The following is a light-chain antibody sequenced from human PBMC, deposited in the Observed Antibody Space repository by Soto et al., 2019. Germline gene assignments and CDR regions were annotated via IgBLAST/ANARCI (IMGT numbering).Light chain of an antibody. J-gene: IGKJ1*01. CDR2: AAS. CDR1: QGIGND. CDR3: LQYNSYPKT. V-gene: IGKV1-17*01. Sequence: DIQMTQSPSSLSASVGDRVTITCRASQGIGNDLGWHQQKPGKAPKRLIYAASTLQSGVSSRFSGSGSGTEFTLTISSLQPEDFATYFRLQYNSYPKTFGQGTNVEIK.